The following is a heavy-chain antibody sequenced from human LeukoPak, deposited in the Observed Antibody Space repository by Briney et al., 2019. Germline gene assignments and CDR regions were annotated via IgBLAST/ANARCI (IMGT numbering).Heavy chain of an antibody. D-gene: IGHD2-21*01. J-gene: IGHJ4*02. CDR2: INSDGSST. V-gene: IGHV3-74*01. CDR3: ARSPSGDYFDH. CDR1: GFTFSSYW. Sequence: GGSLRLSCAASGFTFSSYWMHWVRQAPGKGLVWVSRINSDGSSTSYADSVKGRFTISRDNAKNTLYLQMNSLKVEDTAVYFCARSPSGDYFDHWGQGTLVAVSS.